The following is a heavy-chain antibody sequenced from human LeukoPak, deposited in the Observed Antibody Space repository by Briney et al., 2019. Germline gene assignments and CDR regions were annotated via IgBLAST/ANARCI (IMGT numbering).Heavy chain of an antibody. J-gene: IGHJ5*02. D-gene: IGHD2-2*01. V-gene: IGHV3-74*01. CDR1: GFPFSNYW. CDR3: ARDRGRDIVVVPAAIPGWFDP. Sequence: GGSLRLSCAASGFPFSNYWMHWVRQAPGKGLVWVSRVNSDGSTTNYADSVKGRFTISRDNAENTLYMRMNSLRPEDTAVYYCARDRGRDIVVVPAAIPGWFDPWGQGTLVTVSS. CDR2: VNSDGSTT.